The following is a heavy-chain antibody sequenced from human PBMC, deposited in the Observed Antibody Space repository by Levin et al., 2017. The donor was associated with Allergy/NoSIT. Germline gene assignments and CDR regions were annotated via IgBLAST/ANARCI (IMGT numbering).Heavy chain of an antibody. CDR2: IYHSGNT. V-gene: IGHV4-38-2*02. J-gene: IGHJ6*02. CDR1: GYSISSGYY. CDR3: ARDGHSGTYYYFGMDV. Sequence: SETLSLTCTVSGYSISSGYYWAWIRQSPGKGLEWVGSIYHSGNTYYNPSLKSQVTISVDTSKNQFSLRLSSVTAADTAVYFCARDGHSGTYYYFGMDVWGQGTTVTVSS. D-gene: IGHD1-26*01.